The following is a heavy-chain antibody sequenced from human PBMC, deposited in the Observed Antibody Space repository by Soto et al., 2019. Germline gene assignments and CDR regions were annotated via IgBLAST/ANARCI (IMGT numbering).Heavy chain of an antibody. Sequence: SVKVSCKASGFTFSSSAMQWVRQARGQRLEWIGWIVVGSGNTNYAQKFQERVTITRDMSTSTAYMELSSLRSDDTAVYYCAADIGISEQLWFRSYYYMDVWGKGTTVTVSS. J-gene: IGHJ6*03. V-gene: IGHV1-58*02. D-gene: IGHD5-18*01. CDR2: IVVGSGNT. CDR3: AADIGISEQLWFRSYYYMDV. CDR1: GFTFSSSA.